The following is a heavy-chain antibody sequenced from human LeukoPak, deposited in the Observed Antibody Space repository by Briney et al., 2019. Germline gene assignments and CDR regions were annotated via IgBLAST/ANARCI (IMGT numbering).Heavy chain of an antibody. CDR3: ARWSRSPEGYDFWSGYNYYYGMDV. D-gene: IGHD3-3*01. CDR1: GFTFSSYW. Sequence: GGSLRLSCAASGFTFSSYWMSWVRQAPGKGLEWVANIKQDGSEKYYVDSVKGRFTISRDNAKNSLYLQMNSLRAEDTAVYYCARWSRSPEGYDFWSGYNYYYGMDVWGQGTTVTVSS. V-gene: IGHV3-7*03. CDR2: IKQDGSEK. J-gene: IGHJ6*02.